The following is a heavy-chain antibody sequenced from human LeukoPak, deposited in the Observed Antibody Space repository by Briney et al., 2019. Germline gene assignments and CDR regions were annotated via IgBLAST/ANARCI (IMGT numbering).Heavy chain of an antibody. CDR2: ISYDGSNK. V-gene: IGHV3-30-3*01. CDR1: GFTFSSYA. J-gene: IGHJ5*02. CDR3: ARVQFGSPPST. Sequence: GRSLRLSCAASGFTFSSYAMHWVRQAPGKGLEWVTVISYDGSNKYYADSVKGRFTISRDNSKNTLYLQMNSLRAEDTAVYYCARVQFGSPPSTWGQGTLVTVSS. D-gene: IGHD3-10*01.